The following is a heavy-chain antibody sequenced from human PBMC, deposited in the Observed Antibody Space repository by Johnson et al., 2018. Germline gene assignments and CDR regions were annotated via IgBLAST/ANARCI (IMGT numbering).Heavy chain of an antibody. CDR1: GFTFSSYA. CDR3: ARDLCLIGAFDI. J-gene: IGHJ3*02. CDR2: TSYDGSNK. V-gene: IGHV3-30-3*01. Sequence: QVQLVESGGGVVQPGRSLRLSCAASGFTFSSYAMHWVRQAPGKGLEWVAVTSYDGSNKYYADSVKGRFTISRDNSKNTLYLQMNSLRAEDTAVYYCARDLCLIGAFDIWGQGTMVTVSS. D-gene: IGHD2-15*01.